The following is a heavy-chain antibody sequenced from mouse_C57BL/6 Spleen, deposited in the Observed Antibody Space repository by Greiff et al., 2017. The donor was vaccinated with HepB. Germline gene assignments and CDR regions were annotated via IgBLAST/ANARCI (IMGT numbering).Heavy chain of an antibody. D-gene: IGHD3-2*02. V-gene: IGHV1-69*01. CDR3: ARRGSSQRYFDY. Sequence: QVQLQQPGAELVMPGASVKLSCKASGYTFTSYWMHWVKQRPGQGLEWIGEIDPSDSYTNYNQKFKGKSTLTVDKSSSTAYMQLSSLTSEDSAVYYCARRGSSQRYFDYWGQGTTLTVSS. CDR2: IDPSDSYT. CDR1: GYTFTSYW. J-gene: IGHJ2*01.